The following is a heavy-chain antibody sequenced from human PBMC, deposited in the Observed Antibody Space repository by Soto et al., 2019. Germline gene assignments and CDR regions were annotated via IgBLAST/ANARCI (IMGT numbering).Heavy chain of an antibody. CDR1: GVSISNSSYY. CDR2: IYYSGIT. CDR3: ARHGSN. J-gene: IGHJ4*02. V-gene: IGHV4-39*01. Sequence: SETLSLTCTVSGVSISNSSYYWGWIRRPPGKGLEWIGAIYYSGITYYNPSLKSRVTISVDTSKNQFSLKLTSVTAADTAVYYCARHGSNWGQGTLVTVSS.